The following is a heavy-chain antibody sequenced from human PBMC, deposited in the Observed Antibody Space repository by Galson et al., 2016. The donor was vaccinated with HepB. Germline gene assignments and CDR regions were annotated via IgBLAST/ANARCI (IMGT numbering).Heavy chain of an antibody. CDR1: GFMYRNYA. Sequence: SLRLSCAASGFMYRNYAMSRVRQAPGKGLEWVSVISGSGGTTFYADSVKGRFSISRDNSQNTLDLQMNSLRAEDTAIYYCVKVFDYLNGWIDQWGQGILVTVSS. J-gene: IGHJ4*02. D-gene: IGHD6-19*01. CDR2: ISGSGGTT. CDR3: VKVFDYLNGWIDQ. V-gene: IGHV3-23*01.